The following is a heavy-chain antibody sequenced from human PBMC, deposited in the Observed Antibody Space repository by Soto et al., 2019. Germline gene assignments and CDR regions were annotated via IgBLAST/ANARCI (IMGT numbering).Heavy chain of an antibody. V-gene: IGHV4-59*01. J-gene: IGHJ3*02. CDR1: GGSIGSYF. Sequence: PSETLSLTCTVSGGSIGSYFWTWIRQPPGKRQEWIGYIYDSGSTVYNPSLKSRVTISLDTSKNQFSLKLSSVTAADSAVYYCARGVNSIGAFDIWGQGTMVTVSS. CDR2: IYDSGST. CDR3: ARGVNSIGAFDI. D-gene: IGHD1-1*01.